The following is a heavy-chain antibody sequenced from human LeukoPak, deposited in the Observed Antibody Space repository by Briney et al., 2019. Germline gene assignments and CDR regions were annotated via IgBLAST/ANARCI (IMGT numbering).Heavy chain of an antibody. D-gene: IGHD2-2*01. Sequence: GGSLRLSCAASGFTFSRYTMHWVRQAPGKGLEWVSYITLSSSTIYYADSVRGRFTISRDNGKNSLYLQMSSLRAEDTAIYYCARETPDSNSWTDFDFWGHGTLVTVSS. V-gene: IGHV3-48*01. CDR2: ITLSSSTI. CDR1: GFTFSRYT. CDR3: ARETPDSNSWTDFDF. J-gene: IGHJ4*01.